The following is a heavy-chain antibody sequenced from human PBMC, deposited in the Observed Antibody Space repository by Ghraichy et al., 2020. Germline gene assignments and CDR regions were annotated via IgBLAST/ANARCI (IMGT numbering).Heavy chain of an antibody. Sequence: SETLSLTCAVYGGSFSGYYWSWIRQPPGKGLEWIGEINHSGSTNYNPSLKSRVTISVDTSKNQFSLKLSSVTAADTAVYYCARRCIAADVDYWGQGTLVTVSS. J-gene: IGHJ4*02. V-gene: IGHV4-34*01. CDR3: ARRCIAADVDY. D-gene: IGHD6-6*01. CDR1: GGSFSGYY. CDR2: INHSGST.